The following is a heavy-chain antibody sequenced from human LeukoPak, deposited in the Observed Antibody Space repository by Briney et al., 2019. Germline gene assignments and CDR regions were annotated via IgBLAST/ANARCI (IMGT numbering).Heavy chain of an antibody. CDR1: GFTFSAYW. J-gene: IGHJ4*02. CDR3: ARVSGSSSNSFDF. D-gene: IGHD2-2*01. CDR2: IYSGGTT. V-gene: IGHV3-53*01. Sequence: PGGSLRLSCAASGFTFSAYWMHWVRQSPGKGLEWVSVIYSGGTTYYADSVKGRFTISRDNSKNTLYLQMNSLRAEDTAVFYCARVSGSSSNSFDFWGQGTLVTVSS.